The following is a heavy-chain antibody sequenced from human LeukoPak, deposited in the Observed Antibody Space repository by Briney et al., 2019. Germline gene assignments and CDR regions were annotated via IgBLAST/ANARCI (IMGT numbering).Heavy chain of an antibody. CDR1: GFTFNNYA. CDR3: AKDRWLRRLGNFDY. Sequence: GGSLRLSCAASGFTFNNYAMSWVRQAPGKGLEWVSVISGSGGGTYYADSVKGRFTISRDNSKNTLYLQMSSLRAEDTAVYYCAKDRWLRRLGNFDYWGQGTLVTVSS. D-gene: IGHD5-12*01. CDR2: ISGSGGGT. V-gene: IGHV3-23*01. J-gene: IGHJ4*02.